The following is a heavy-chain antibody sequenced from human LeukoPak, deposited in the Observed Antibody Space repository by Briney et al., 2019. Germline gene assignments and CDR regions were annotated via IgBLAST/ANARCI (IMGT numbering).Heavy chain of an antibody. CDR2: IYYSGRT. Sequence: SETLYLTCTVSGGSITTDHWNWIRQPPGKGLEWIGCIYYSGRTYYNPSLESRVTISVDMSKSQFSLRLTSVTAADTALYYCAMKNDLDIWGQGTLVTVSS. CDR3: AMKNDLDI. D-gene: IGHD2/OR15-2a*01. CDR1: GGSITTDH. V-gene: IGHV4-59*01. J-gene: IGHJ3*02.